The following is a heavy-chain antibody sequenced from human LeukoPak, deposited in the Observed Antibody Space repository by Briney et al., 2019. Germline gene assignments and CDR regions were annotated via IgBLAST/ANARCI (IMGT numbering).Heavy chain of an antibody. Sequence: SGTLSLTCAVSGGSISSSNWWSWVRQPPGKGLEWIGEIYHSGTTNYNPSLKSRVTISVDKSKNQFSLKLSSVTAADTAVYYCAREEYYYDSSGYRSPYGMDVWGQGTTVTVSS. CDR1: GGSISSSNW. J-gene: IGHJ6*02. V-gene: IGHV4-4*02. CDR2: IYHSGTT. D-gene: IGHD3-22*01. CDR3: AREEYYYDSSGYRSPYGMDV.